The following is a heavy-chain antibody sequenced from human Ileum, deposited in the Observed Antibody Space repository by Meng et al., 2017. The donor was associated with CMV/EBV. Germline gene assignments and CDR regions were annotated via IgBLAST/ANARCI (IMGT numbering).Heavy chain of an antibody. CDR1: GGLFMCYS. V-gene: IGHV4-34*01. D-gene: IGHD5-24*01. J-gene: IGHJ4*02. Sequence: VHLQTWCSGLCNPPGPLSLTCACYGGLFMCYSWSCIRQPSGKGREWIGEINHSGSTNYNPSLKSRVTISVDTSKNQFSLKLSSVTAADTAVYYCARVPRRLTIRGYFDYWGQGTLVTVSS. CDR2: INHSGST. CDR3: ARVPRRLTIRGYFDY.